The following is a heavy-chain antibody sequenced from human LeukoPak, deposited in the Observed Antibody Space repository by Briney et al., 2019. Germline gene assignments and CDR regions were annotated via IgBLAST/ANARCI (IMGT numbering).Heavy chain of an antibody. CDR2: IRSKANSYAT. V-gene: IGHV3-73*01. CDR1: GFTFSGSA. Sequence: PGGSLRLSCAASGFTFSGSAMHWVRQASGKGLEWVGRIRSKANSYATAYAASVKGRFTISRDDSKNTAYLQMNSLKTEDTAVYYCTRHAEIYDILTGYSREYYYYYMDVWGKGTTVTVSS. CDR3: TRHAEIYDILTGYSREYYYYYMDV. D-gene: IGHD3-9*01. J-gene: IGHJ6*03.